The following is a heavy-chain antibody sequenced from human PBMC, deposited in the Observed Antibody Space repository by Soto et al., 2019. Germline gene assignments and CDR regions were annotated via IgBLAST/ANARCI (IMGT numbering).Heavy chain of an antibody. CDR2: ISSTTNYI. Sequence: GGSLRLSCAASGFTFTRYSMNWVRQAPGKGLEWVSSISSTTNYIYYGDSMKGRFTISRDNARNSLYLEMNSLRAEDTAVYYCARESEDLTSNFDYWGQGTLVTVSS. CDR1: GFTFTRYS. J-gene: IGHJ4*02. V-gene: IGHV3-21*06. CDR3: ARESEDLTSNFDY.